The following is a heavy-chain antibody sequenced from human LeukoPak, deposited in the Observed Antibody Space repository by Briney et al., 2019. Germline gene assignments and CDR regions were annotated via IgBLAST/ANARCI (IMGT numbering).Heavy chain of an antibody. CDR1: GYTFTGYY. V-gene: IGHV1-2*02. CDR3: ARAKGGLTIPDKYYFDY. CDR2: INPNSGDT. J-gene: IGHJ4*02. Sequence: ASVKVSCKASGYTFTGYYMHWVRQAPGQGLEWMGWINPNSGDTNYSQKFQGRVSMTRDTSINTAYMELSRLTSDDTAVYYCARAKGGLTIPDKYYFDYWGQGTLVTVSS. D-gene: IGHD3-3*01.